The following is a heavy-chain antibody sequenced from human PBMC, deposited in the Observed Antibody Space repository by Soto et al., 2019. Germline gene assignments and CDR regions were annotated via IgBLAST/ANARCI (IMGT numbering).Heavy chain of an antibody. J-gene: IGHJ6*02. V-gene: IGHV1-46*01. CDR1: GFSFSDYF. D-gene: IGHD1-20*01. CDR3: AREITGDYYYGMDV. CDR2: INPSGDSR. Sequence: ASVKVSCKASGFSFSDYFMHWVRQAPGQGLEWMGIINPSGDSRNYAQKFQGRVTITRDTSTSTVYMELSSLRSEDTAVYYCAREITGDYYYGMDVWGQGTTVTVSS.